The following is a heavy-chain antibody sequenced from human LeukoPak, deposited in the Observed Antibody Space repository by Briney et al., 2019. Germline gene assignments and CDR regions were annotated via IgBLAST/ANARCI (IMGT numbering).Heavy chain of an antibody. CDR3: ARYFGTAMGAYYYYYMDV. CDR2: IIPIFGTA. J-gene: IGHJ6*03. CDR1: GGTFSSYA. Sequence: ASVKVSCKASGGTFSSYAISWVRQAPGQGLEWMGGIIPIFGTANYAQKFQGRVTITTDESTSTAYMELSSLRSEDTAVYYCARYFGTAMGAYYYYYMDVWGKGTTVTVSS. D-gene: IGHD5-18*01. V-gene: IGHV1-69*05.